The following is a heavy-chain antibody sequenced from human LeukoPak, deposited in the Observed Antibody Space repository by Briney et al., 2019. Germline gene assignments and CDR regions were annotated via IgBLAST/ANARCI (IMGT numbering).Heavy chain of an antibody. Sequence: ASGKVSCKASGYTFTGYYMHWVRQAPGQGIEWMGWINPNSGGTNYAQKFQGRVTMTRDTSISTAYMELSRLRSDDTAVYYCARSMGIAAPGVDYWGQGTLVTVS. J-gene: IGHJ4*02. D-gene: IGHD6-13*01. V-gene: IGHV1-2*02. CDR1: GYTFTGYY. CDR3: ARSMGIAAPGVDY. CDR2: INPNSGGT.